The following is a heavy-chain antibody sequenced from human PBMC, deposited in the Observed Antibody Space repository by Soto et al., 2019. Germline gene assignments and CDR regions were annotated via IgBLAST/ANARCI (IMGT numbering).Heavy chain of an antibody. CDR1: GFTFDDYT. Sequence: GGSLRLSCAASGFTFDDYTMHWVRQAPGKGLEWVSLISWDGGSTYYADSVKGRFTISRDNSKNSLYLQMNSLRTEDTALYYCAKAAFASSDSSSWYDAFDIWGQGTMVTVSS. D-gene: IGHD6-13*01. CDR3: AKAAFASSDSSSWYDAFDI. J-gene: IGHJ3*02. V-gene: IGHV3-43*01. CDR2: ISWDGGST.